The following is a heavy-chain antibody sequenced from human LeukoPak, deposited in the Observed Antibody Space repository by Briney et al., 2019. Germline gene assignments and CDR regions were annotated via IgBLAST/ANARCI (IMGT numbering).Heavy chain of an antibody. J-gene: IGHJ4*02. CDR1: GFTFSSYA. V-gene: IGHV3-30*14. D-gene: IGHD3-9*01. CDR3: TSRPSAYYDILTGYSHGYKSDY. Sequence: GGSLRLSCAASGFTFSSYAMHWVRQAPGKGLEWVAVISYDGSNKYYADSVKGRFTISRDNSKNTLYLQMNSLRAEDTAVYYCTSRPSAYYDILTGYSHGYKSDYWGQGTLVTVSS. CDR2: ISYDGSNK.